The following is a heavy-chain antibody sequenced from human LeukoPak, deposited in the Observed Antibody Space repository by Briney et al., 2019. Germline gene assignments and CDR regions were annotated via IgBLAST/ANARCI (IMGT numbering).Heavy chain of an antibody. CDR3: ARLGSGSTLDC. V-gene: IGHV3-74*01. J-gene: IGHJ4*02. CDR1: GFSFSSYW. CDR2: ISSDGSST. D-gene: IGHD3-10*01. Sequence: GWSLRLSCAASGFSFSSYWMHWVRQAPGKGLVWVSRISSDGSSTIYADSVKGRFTISRDNAKNTLYLQMNSLRAEDTAVYYCARLGSGSTLDCWGQGILVTVSS.